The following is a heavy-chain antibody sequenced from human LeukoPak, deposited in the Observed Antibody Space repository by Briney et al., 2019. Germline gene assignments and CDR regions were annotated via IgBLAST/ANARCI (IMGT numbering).Heavy chain of an antibody. D-gene: IGHD6-13*01. V-gene: IGHV4-34*01. CDR2: INHSGST. J-gene: IGHJ5*02. CDR3: ARRPGRYSSSGGFDP. Sequence: SETLSLTCAVYGGSFSGYYWSGIRQPPGKGLEWIGEINHSGSTNYNPSLKSRVTISVDTSKNQFSLKLSSVTAADTAVYYCARRPGRYSSSGGFDPWGQGTLVTVSS. CDR1: GGSFSGYY.